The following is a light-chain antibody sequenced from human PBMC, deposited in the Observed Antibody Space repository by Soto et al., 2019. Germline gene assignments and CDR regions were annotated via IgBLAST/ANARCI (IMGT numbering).Light chain of an antibody. V-gene: IGKV3-15*01. CDR3: QQYNLWPPIT. CDR2: GAS. Sequence: EIVMTQSPGTLSVSPGERATLSCRASQNVFSNVAWYQQRPGQPPRLLISGASTRATGVSARFSASGSGTYFTLTITILQSEDFAVYYCQQYNLWPPITFGQGTRLEIK. CDR1: QNVFSN. J-gene: IGKJ5*01.